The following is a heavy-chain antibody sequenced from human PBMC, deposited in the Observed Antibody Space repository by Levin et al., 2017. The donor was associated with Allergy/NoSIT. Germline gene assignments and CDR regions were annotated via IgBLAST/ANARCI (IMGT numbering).Heavy chain of an antibody. Sequence: GGSLRLSCAASGFNLSDYGMNWVRQAPGKGLEWVSSISATSRYIYYADSVKGRFTISRDNARNSLSLQMNSLRVEDTGVYYCGGDPFLGFDPWGQGTLVNGSS. D-gene: IGHD2/OR15-2a*01. J-gene: IGHJ5*02. V-gene: IGHV3-21*06. CDR3: GGDPFLGFDP. CDR2: ISATSRYI. CDR1: GFNLSDYG.